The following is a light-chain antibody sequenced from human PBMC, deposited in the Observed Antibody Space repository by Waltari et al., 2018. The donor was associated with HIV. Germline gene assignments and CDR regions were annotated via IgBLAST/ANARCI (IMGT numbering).Light chain of an antibody. Sequence: QSALTQPASVSGSPGQSITISCTGTSSDVGGYNYFSWYQQPPGKAPKLMIYEVSNRPSGVSNRFSGSKSGNTASLTISGLQAEDEADYYCSSYTSSSTLDVVFGGGTKLTVL. CDR3: SSYTSSSTLDVV. J-gene: IGLJ2*01. V-gene: IGLV2-14*01. CDR2: EVS. CDR1: SSDVGGYNY.